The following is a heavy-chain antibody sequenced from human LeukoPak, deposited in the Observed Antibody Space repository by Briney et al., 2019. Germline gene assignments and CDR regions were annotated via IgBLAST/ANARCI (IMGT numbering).Heavy chain of an antibody. D-gene: IGHD4-17*01. V-gene: IGHV3-23*01. CDR3: AKDMSCGDYSEDY. CDR2: IGGSGGIT. Sequence: PGGSLRLSCAASGFTFSSYAMSWVRQAPGTGLEWVSRIGGSGGITYYADSVKGRFTISRDNSTNTLYLQMNSLRAEDTAVYYCAKDMSCGDYSEDYWGQGTLVTVSS. CDR1: GFTFSSYA. J-gene: IGHJ4*02.